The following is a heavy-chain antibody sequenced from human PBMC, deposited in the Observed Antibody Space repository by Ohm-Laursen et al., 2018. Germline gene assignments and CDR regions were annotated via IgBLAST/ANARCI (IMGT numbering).Heavy chain of an antibody. CDR3: TRDRDWIVYGMDV. Sequence: SLRLSCAASGFTFSDSYMSWIRQAPGKGLEWVSYISSSGSTIYYADSVKGRFTISGDNAKNSLYLQMNSLRAEDTAVYYCTRDRDWIVYGMDVWGQGTTVTVSS. V-gene: IGHV3-11*04. CDR1: GFTFSDSY. CDR2: ISSSGSTI. D-gene: IGHD1-1*01. J-gene: IGHJ6*02.